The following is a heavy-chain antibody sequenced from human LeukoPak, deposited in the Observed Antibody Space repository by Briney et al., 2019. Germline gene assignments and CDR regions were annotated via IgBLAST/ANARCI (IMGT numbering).Heavy chain of an antibody. CDR1: GYTFTGYY. CDR3: ARDPTSHSSWYPDNWFDP. D-gene: IGHD6-13*01. V-gene: IGHV1-2*02. J-gene: IGHJ5*02. CDR2: INPNSGGT. Sequence: ASVKVSCKASGYTFTGYYMHWVRQAPGQGLEWMGWINPNSGGTNYAQKFQGRVTMTRDTSISTAYMELSRLGSDDTAVYYCARDPTSHSSWYPDNWFDPWGQGTLVTVSS.